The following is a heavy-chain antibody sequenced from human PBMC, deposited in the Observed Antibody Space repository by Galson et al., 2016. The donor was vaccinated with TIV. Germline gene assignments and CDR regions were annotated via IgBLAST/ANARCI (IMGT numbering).Heavy chain of an antibody. CDR3: ARLRDSTEVVASATFDQ. CDR2: IYPGDSDA. CDR1: GYTFRIYW. D-gene: IGHD2-15*01. Sequence: GAEVKKPGESLKISCKGSGYTFRIYWIGWVRQRPGKGLEWMGNIYPGDSDARYSPSFQGQVTISVDKSINTAYLQWNSLKASDSAIYYCARLRDSTEVVASATFDQWGQGSLVTVSS. J-gene: IGHJ4*02. V-gene: IGHV5-51*03.